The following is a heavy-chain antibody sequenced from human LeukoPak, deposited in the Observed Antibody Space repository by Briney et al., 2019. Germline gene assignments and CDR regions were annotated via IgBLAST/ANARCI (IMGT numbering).Heavy chain of an antibody. Sequence: SETLSLTCTVSGGSISSYYWSWIRQPAGKGLEWIGRTYTSGSTNYNPSLKSRVTMSVDTSKNQFSLKLSSVTAADTAVYYCAREIRLWTTVNPGFDPWGQGTLVTVSS. CDR3: AREIRLWTTVNPGFDP. D-gene: IGHD4-17*01. CDR2: TYTSGST. J-gene: IGHJ5*02. CDR1: GGSISSYY. V-gene: IGHV4-4*07.